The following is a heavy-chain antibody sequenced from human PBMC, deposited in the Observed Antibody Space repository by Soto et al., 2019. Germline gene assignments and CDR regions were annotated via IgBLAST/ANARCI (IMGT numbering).Heavy chain of an antibody. CDR2: IIPIFGTA. V-gene: IGHV1-69*05. J-gene: IGHJ6*02. Sequence: SVKVSCKASGGTFSSYAISWVRQAPGQGLEWMGGIIPIFGTANYAQKFQGRVTITTDKSTSTAYMELSSLRSEDTAVYYCARVLDCISTSCYFEVYGIDVRAQRTTVTGSS. D-gene: IGHD2-2*01. CDR1: GGTFSSYA. CDR3: ARVLDCISTSCYFEVYGIDV.